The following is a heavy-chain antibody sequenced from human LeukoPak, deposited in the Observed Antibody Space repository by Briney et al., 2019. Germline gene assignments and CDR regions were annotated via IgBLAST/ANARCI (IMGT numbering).Heavy chain of an antibody. CDR2: IYYSGST. D-gene: IGHD5-18*01. CDR1: GGSISSSSYY. Sequence: SETLSLTCTVSGGSISSSSYYWGWIRHPPGKGLGWIGNIYYSGSTYYNPSLKSRVTISVDTSKNQFSLKLSSVTAADTAVYYCAREVDTAMIRRDFDIWGQGTVVTVSS. J-gene: IGHJ3*02. V-gene: IGHV4-39*07. CDR3: AREVDTAMIRRDFDI.